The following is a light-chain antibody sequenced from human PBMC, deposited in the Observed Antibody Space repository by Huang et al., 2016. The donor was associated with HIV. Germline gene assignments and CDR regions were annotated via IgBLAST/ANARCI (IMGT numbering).Light chain of an antibody. Sequence: EVLMTQSPATLSVSPGERVTLSCRASRIVNTDLAWYQHKHGQAPRLLIYGASSRATGIPARFNGSGSETDFTLTISSLQSEDFAIYYCQQYNNWPPLTFGGGTKVEIK. J-gene: IGKJ4*01. CDR2: GAS. CDR1: RIVNTD. CDR3: QQYNNWPPLT. V-gene: IGKV3-15*01.